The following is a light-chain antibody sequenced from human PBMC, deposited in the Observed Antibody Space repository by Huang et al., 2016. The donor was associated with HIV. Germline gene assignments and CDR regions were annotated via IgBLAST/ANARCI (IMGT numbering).Light chain of an antibody. J-gene: IGKJ5*01. CDR1: QSISSY. CDR3: QQIYSTSIT. V-gene: IGKV1-39*01. Sequence: DIQMTQSPSSLSASVGDRVTITCRASQSISSYLNCYQQRPGKAPSLLIYAASSLQSEVPSRFSGSGSGTDFTLTISSLQPEDFATYYCQQIYSTSITFGQGTRLEIK. CDR2: AAS.